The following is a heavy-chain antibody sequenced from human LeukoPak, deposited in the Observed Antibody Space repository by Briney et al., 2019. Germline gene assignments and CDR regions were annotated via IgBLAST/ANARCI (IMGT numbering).Heavy chain of an antibody. J-gene: IGHJ4*02. CDR1: GFTFSSYG. CDR3: AKSRLRYCSSTSCYAFDY. CDR2: IRYDGSNK. Sequence: PGGSLRLSCAASGFTFSSYGMHWVRQAPGKGLEWVAFIRYDGSNKYYADSVKGRFTISRDNSKNTLYLQMNSLRAEDTAVYYCAKSRLRYCSSTSCYAFDYWGQGTLVTVSS. D-gene: IGHD2-2*01. V-gene: IGHV3-30*02.